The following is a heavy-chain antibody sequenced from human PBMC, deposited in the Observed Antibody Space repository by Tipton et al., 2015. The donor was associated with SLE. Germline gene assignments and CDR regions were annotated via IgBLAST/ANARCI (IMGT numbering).Heavy chain of an antibody. Sequence: TLSLTCTVSGGSISSSGYYWSWIRQPPGKGLEWIGEINHSGSTNYNPSLKSRVTISVDTSKNQFSLKLSSVTAADTAVYYCASSQHYYDTVRYFQHWGQGTLVTVSS. V-gene: IGHV4-39*07. CDR1: GGSISSSGYY. CDR3: ASSQHYYDTVRYFQH. D-gene: IGHD3-22*01. CDR2: INHSGST. J-gene: IGHJ1*01.